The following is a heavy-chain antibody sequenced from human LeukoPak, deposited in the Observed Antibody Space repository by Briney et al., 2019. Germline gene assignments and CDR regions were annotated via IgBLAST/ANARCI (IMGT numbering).Heavy chain of an antibody. V-gene: IGHV3-21*01. D-gene: IGHD2-2*01. CDR2: ISSSSNNI. Sequence: PGGSLRLSCTASGFTFSSYNMNWVRQAPGKGLEWVSSISSSSNNIYYADSVKGRFTISRDNAKNSLYLQMNSLRAEDTAVYYCATYSSSNAREFQYWGQGTLVTVSS. CDR3: ATYSSSNAREFQY. J-gene: IGHJ1*01. CDR1: GFTFSSYN.